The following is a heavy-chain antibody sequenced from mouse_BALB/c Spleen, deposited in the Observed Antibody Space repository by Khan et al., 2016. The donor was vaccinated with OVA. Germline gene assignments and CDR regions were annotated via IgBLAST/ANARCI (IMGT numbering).Heavy chain of an antibody. CDR2: IFPGTGTT. CDR1: GYTFPSYW. Sequence: QVQLQQSGAELVKPGTSVKLSCKTSGYTFPSYWIQWVKQRPGQGLWWIGQIFPGTGTTYYNENFKDKATLTVDTSSNSAYMQLTSLTSEDSAVYFCARGYFGNYEFVYWGQGTLVTVSP. CDR3: ARGYFGNYEFVY. J-gene: IGHJ3*01. D-gene: IGHD2-1*01. V-gene: IGHV1S132*01.